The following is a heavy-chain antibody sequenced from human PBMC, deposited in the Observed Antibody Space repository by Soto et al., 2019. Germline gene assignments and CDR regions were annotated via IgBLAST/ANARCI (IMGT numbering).Heavy chain of an antibody. J-gene: IGHJ4*02. V-gene: IGHV1-46*01. CDR2: IKPTGGST. CDR3: ARTFSDGLPRDY. CDR1: GYTFTSYY. D-gene: IGHD6-25*01. Sequence: QVQLVQSGAEVKKPGASVKVSCKASGYTFTSYYMHWVRQAPGQGLEWMGMIKPTGGSTSYAQKFQGRVTMTRDTSTSTVYMELSSLTSEDPAVYYCARTFSDGLPRDYWGQGTLVTVSS.